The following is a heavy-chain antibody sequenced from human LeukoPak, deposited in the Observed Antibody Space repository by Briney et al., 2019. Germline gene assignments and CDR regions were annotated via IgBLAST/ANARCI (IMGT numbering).Heavy chain of an antibody. J-gene: IGHJ4*02. CDR3: ASTPPPSASSGSYYFDY. CDR1: GGSFSGYY. D-gene: IGHD3-10*01. CDR2: INHSGST. Sequence: SETLSLTCAVYGGSFSGYYWSWIRQPPGKGLEWIGEINHSGSTNYNPSLKSRVTISVAPSNSQFSLKLTSVTPADPPVYYCASTPPPSASSGSYYFDYWGQGTLVTVSS. V-gene: IGHV4-34*01.